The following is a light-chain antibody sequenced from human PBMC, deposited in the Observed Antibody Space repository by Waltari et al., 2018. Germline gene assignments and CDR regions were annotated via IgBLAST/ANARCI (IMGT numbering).Light chain of an antibody. J-gene: IGLJ2*01. CDR2: EVS. CDR1: SSDVGGSTK. V-gene: IGLV2-14*01. CDR3: SSYTSSSTL. Sequence: QSALTQPASVSGSPGRSNPISCTGTSSDVGGSTKVSWYQQPPGKAPKLMIYEVSNRPSGVSNRFSGSKSGNTASLTISGLQAEDEADYYCSSYTSSSTLFGGGTKLTVL.